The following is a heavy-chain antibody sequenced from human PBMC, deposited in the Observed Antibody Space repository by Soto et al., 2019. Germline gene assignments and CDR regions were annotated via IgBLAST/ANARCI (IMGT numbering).Heavy chain of an antibody. D-gene: IGHD5-12*01. J-gene: IGHJ4*02. V-gene: IGHV3-49*03. CDR3: TRVNSGYDLSFFDY. CDR1: GFTFGGYA. CDR2: IRSKAYGGTT. Sequence: QPGGSLRLSCTASGFTFGGYAMSWFRQAPGKGLESVGFIRSKAYGGTTEYAASVKGRFTISRDDSKSIAYLQMNSLKTEDTAVYYCTRVNSGYDLSFFDYWGQGTLVTVSS.